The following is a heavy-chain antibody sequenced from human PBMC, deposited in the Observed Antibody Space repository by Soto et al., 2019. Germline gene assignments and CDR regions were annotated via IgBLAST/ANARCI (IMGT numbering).Heavy chain of an antibody. J-gene: IGHJ4*02. CDR3: ATYINGGGGRGY. CDR2: YYTGSP. V-gene: IGHV4-59*08. D-gene: IGHD2-8*01. Sequence: QVQLQESGPGLVKPSETLSLTCTVSGGFISSYHWSWIRQPPGKGLEWIGYYTGSPNYNPSLKSPVTIPVATSKNQCSLTLSSVTAAATAVYYCATYINGGGGRGYWGQGTLVTVSS. CDR1: GGFISSYH.